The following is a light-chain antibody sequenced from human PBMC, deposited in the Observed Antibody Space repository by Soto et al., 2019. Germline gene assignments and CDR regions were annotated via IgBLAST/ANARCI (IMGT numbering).Light chain of an antibody. CDR2: QTS. CDR1: QYINTR. J-gene: IGKJ1*01. V-gene: IGKV3-11*01. CDR3: HQRQSWPRT. Sequence: EIVLTQSPATLSSFPGDRVTLSCRASQYINTRLAWYQHRPGQAPRLLIYQTSIRAAGIPARFSASGSGTDFTLTISDVQPEDFARYYCHQRQSWPRTCGQGTKV.